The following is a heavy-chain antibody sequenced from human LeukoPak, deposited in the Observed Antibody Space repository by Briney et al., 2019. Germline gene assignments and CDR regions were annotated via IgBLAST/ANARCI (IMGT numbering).Heavy chain of an antibody. CDR1: GGSISSSSYY. Sequence: SETLSLTCTVSGGSISSSSYYWGWIRQPPGKGLEWIGSIYYSGSTYYNPSLKSRVTISVDTSKNQFSLKLSSVTAADTAVYYCARDRDYVWGSLYYYYMDVWGKGTTVTVSS. CDR2: IYYSGST. V-gene: IGHV4-39*07. J-gene: IGHJ6*03. CDR3: ARDRDYVWGSLYYYYMDV. D-gene: IGHD3-16*01.